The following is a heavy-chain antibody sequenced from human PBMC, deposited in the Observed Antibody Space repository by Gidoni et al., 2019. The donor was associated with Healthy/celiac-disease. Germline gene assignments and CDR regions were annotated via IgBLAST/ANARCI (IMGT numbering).Heavy chain of an antibody. CDR1: GGAISRYS. CDR3: ARDGYYYGMDV. Sequence: QVQLQESGPGLVKPSETLSLTCTVAGGAISRYSWSWIRQPPGKGLEWIGYIYYSGSTNYNPSLKSRVTISVDTSKNQFSLKLSSVTAADTAVYYCARDGYYYGMDVWGQGTTVTVSS. V-gene: IGHV4-59*01. CDR2: IYYSGST. J-gene: IGHJ6*02.